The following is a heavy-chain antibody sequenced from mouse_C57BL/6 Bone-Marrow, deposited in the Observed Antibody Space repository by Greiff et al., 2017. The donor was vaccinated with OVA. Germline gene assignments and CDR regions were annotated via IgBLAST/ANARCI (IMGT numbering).Heavy chain of an antibody. CDR2: IDPETGGT. V-gene: IGHV1-15*01. D-gene: IGHD2-2*01. CDR3: TRKWLRDY. CDR1: GYTFTDYE. J-gene: IGHJ2*01. Sequence: VQLQQSGAELVRPGASVTLSCKASGYTFTDYEMHWVKQTPVHGLEWIGAIDPETGGTAYNQKFKGKAILTADKSYSTAYMELRSLTSEDSAVYYCTRKWLRDYWGQGTTLTVSS.